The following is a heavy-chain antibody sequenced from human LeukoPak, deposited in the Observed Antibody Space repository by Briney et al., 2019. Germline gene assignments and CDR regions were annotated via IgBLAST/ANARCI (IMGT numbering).Heavy chain of an antibody. CDR3: TTLHIVDY. D-gene: IGHD2-15*01. CDR1: GFTLSNYW. J-gene: IGHJ4*02. Sequence: GGSLRLSCVASGFTLSNYWMHWVRQAPGKGLVSVSRISTDGNTATYADCVKGRFSISRDNDKNTLYLQMNRLRAEDTAVYYCTTLHIVDYWAQGTLVTVSS. V-gene: IGHV3-74*01. CDR2: ISTDGNTA.